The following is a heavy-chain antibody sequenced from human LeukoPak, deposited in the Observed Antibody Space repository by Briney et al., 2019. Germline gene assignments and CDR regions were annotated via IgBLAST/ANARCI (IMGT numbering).Heavy chain of an antibody. CDR3: AKDGCTNGVCYYFDY. CDR1: GFTFSSYG. CDR2: ISYDGSNK. V-gene: IGHV3-30*18. D-gene: IGHD2-8*01. Sequence: GGSLRLSCAASGFTFSSYGMHWVRQAPGKGLEWVAVISYDGSNKYYADSVKDRFTISRDNSKNTLYLQMNSLRAEDTAVYYCAKDGCTNGVCYYFDYWGQGTLVTVSS. J-gene: IGHJ4*02.